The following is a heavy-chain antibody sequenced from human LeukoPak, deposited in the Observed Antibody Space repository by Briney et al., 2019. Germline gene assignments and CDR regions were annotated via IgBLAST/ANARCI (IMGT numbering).Heavy chain of an antibody. V-gene: IGHV3-23*01. J-gene: IGHJ6*03. CDR3: AKRDRGARGQQLVRYYYYYMDV. Sequence: GGSLRLSCAASGFTFSTYAMSWVRQIPGKGLEWVSAISGSDDGTYYADSVKGRFTISRDNSKNTLYLQMNSLRAEDTAVYYCAKRDRGARGQQLVRYYYYYMDVWGKGTTVTVSS. CDR1: GFTFSTYA. CDR2: ISGSDDGT. D-gene: IGHD6-13*01.